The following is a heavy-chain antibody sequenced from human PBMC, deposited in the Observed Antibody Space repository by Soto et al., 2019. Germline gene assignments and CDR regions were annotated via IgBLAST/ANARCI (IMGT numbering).Heavy chain of an antibody. J-gene: IGHJ6*02. CDR3: ARDLDIVATSPDNYYYYYGMDV. V-gene: IGHV3-21*01. CDR1: GFTFSSYS. Sequence: GGSLRLSCAASGFTFSSYSMNWVRQAPGKGLEWVSSISSSSSYIYYADSVKGRFTISRDNAKNSLYLQMNSLRAEDTAVYYCARDLDIVATSPDNYYYYYGMDVWGQGTTVTVSS. D-gene: IGHD5-12*01. CDR2: ISSSSSYI.